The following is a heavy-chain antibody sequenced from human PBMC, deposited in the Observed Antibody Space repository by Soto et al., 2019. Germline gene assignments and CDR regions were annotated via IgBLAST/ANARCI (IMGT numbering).Heavy chain of an antibody. D-gene: IGHD3-22*01. CDR3: VNTGGDSSGYFDYSYYGIDV. Sequence: EVQLVESGGGLVKPGGSLRLSCAASGFTFSSYSMNWVRQAPGKGLEWVSSISSSSSYIYYADSVKGRFTISRDNAKNSLYLQMNSLRAEDTDVYYCVNTGGDSSGYFDYSYYGIDVWGQGTTVTVFS. J-gene: IGHJ6*02. CDR2: ISSSSSYI. CDR1: GFTFSSYS. V-gene: IGHV3-21*01.